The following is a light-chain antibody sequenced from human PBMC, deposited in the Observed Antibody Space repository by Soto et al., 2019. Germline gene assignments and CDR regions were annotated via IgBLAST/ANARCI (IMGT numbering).Light chain of an antibody. CDR1: QSVSSD. CDR2: GAS. J-gene: IGKJ1*01. Sequence: EIVMTQSPAALSVSPGERATLSCRASQSVSSDLAWYQLKPGQAPRLLIYGASTRATGIPARFSGSGSGTEFTLTISSLQSEDFAVYYCQQYNNSPTFGQGTKVDIK. V-gene: IGKV3D-15*01. CDR3: QQYNNSPT.